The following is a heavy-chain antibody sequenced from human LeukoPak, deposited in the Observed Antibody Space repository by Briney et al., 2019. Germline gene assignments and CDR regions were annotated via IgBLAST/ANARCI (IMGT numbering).Heavy chain of an antibody. D-gene: IGHD2-8*02. J-gene: IGHJ4*02. V-gene: IGHV3-21*01. CDR2: ISSSSSYI. CDR3: ARDSRLGVNFDY. CDR1: GFTFSSYS. Sequence: GGSLRLSCAASGFTFSSYSMNWVRQAPGKGLEWVSSISSSSSYIYYADSVKGRFTISRDNAKNLLYLQMNSLRAEDTAVYYCARDSRLGVNFDYWGQGTLVTVSS.